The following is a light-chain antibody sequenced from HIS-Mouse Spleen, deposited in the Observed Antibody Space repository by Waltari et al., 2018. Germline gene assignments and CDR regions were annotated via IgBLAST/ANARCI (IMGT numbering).Light chain of an antibody. V-gene: IGLV3-21*03. CDR1: NMGSKS. CDR2: EAS. CDR3: QVWDSSSDHVV. Sequence: SYVLTQPPSVSVAPGKTARITWGGNNMGSKSVHWYQQKPGQAPVRVVYEASDRPSGIPERFSGSNSGNTATLTISRVEAGDEADYYCQVWDSSSDHVVFGGGTKLTVL. J-gene: IGLJ2*01.